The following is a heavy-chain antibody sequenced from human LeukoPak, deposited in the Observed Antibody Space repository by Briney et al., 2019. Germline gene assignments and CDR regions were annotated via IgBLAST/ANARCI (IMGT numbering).Heavy chain of an antibody. D-gene: IGHD3-9*01. V-gene: IGHV3-30*02. CDR3: AKGVDILTGYYDY. J-gene: IGHJ4*02. CDR2: IRYDGSNK. CDR1: GFTFSSYG. Sequence: SGGSLRLSCAASGFTFSSYGMHWVRQAPGKGLEWVAFIRYDGSNKYYADSVKGRFTISRGNSKNTLYLQMNSLRAEDTAVYYCAKGVDILTGYYDYWGQGTLVTVSS.